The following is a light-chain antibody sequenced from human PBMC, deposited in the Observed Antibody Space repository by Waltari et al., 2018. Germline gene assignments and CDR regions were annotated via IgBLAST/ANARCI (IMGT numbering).Light chain of an antibody. CDR1: TCNFGGYHY. V-gene: IGLV2-11*01. CDR2: DIN. J-gene: IGLJ3*02. CDR3: CSYVGSNIYWV. Sequence: QSALTQPRSVSGSPGQSVTISCTGTTCNFGGYHYFSWYQQQPDKAPKLIIYDINKRPSGVPDRFSGSKSGNTASLTISGLQAEDEADYYCCSYVGSNIYWVFGGGTKLTVL.